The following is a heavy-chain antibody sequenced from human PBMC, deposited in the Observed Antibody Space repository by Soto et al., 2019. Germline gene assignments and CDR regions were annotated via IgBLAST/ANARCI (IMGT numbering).Heavy chain of an antibody. Sequence: EVQLLESGGGLVQPGGSLRLSCAASGFTFSSYAMSWVRLAPGKGLEWFSSIGGSGGTYYADSVKGRFTISRDNSKIMLYLNLNSLGAEDTAMYYCAKGQGWSYYYDSWGQGTLVTVSS. CDR1: GFTFSSYA. J-gene: IGHJ4*02. CDR3: AKGQGWSYYYDS. CDR2: IGGSGGT. D-gene: IGHD2-15*01. V-gene: IGHV3-23*01.